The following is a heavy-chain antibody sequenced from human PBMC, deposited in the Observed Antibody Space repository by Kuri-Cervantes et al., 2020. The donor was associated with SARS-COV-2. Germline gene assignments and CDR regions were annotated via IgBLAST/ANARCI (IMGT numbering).Heavy chain of an antibody. CDR1: GFTFSSYA. CDR2: ISYDGSNK. Sequence: GGSLRLSCAASGFTFSSYAMHWVRQAPGKGLEWVAVISYDGSNKYYADSVKGRFTISRDNSKNTLYLQMNSLRAEDTAVYYCASYCSSTSCYTRGDYFDYWGQGTLVTVSS. D-gene: IGHD2-2*02. CDR3: ASYCSSTSCYTRGDYFDY. J-gene: IGHJ4*02. V-gene: IGHV3-30-3*01.